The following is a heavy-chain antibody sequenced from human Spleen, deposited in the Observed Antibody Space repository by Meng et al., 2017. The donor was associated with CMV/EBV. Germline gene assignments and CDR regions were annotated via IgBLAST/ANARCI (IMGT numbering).Heavy chain of an antibody. V-gene: IGHV3-9*01. D-gene: IGHD6-13*01. J-gene: IGHJ4*02. Sequence: GGSLRLSCAASGFTFADYDDYAMHRVRQPPGKGLEWVAGISRSGATIAYAASVEGRFTISRDNAKKSLYLQMSSLSGEDTAYYFCASSRWEQQLDYWGQGTLVTVSS. CDR2: ISRSGATI. CDR3: ASSRWEQQLDY. CDR1: GFTFADYDDYA.